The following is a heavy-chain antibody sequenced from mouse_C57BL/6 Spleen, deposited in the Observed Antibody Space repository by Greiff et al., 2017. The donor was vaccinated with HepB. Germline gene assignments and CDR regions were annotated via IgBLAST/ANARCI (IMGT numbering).Heavy chain of an antibody. D-gene: IGHD2-13*01. V-gene: IGHV1-64*01. CDR1: GYTFTSYW. CDR3: VRAYGDTPGWFAY. J-gene: IGHJ3*01. CDR2: IHPNSGST. Sequence: QVQLQQPGAELVKPGASVKLSCKASGYTFTSYWMHWVKQRPGQGLEWIGMIHPNSGSTNYNEKFKSKATLTVDKSSSTANMQLSSLTSEGSAVYFSVRAYGDTPGWFAYRGQEALFTLSA.